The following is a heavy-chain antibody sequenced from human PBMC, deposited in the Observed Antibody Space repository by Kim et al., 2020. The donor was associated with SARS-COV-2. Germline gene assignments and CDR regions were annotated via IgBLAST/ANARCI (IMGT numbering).Heavy chain of an antibody. J-gene: IGHJ1*01. Sequence: GGSLRLSCAASGFTFSSYGMHWVRQAPGKGLEWVAVIWYDGSNKYYADSVKGRFTISRDNSKNTLYLQMNSLRAEDTAVYYCARGGPYSSGRRRAEYFQHWGQGTLVTVSS. D-gene: IGHD6-19*01. V-gene: IGHV3-33*01. CDR1: GFTFSSYG. CDR2: IWYDGSNK. CDR3: ARGGPYSSGRRRAEYFQH.